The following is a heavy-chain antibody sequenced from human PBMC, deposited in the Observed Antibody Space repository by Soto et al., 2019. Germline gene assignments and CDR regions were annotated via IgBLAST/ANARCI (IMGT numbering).Heavy chain of an antibody. CDR3: AARFVVVPAANNYDFWSDRDY. CDR1: GFTFSSYG. J-gene: IGHJ4*02. D-gene: IGHD2-2*01. CDR2: ISYDGSNK. Sequence: QVQLVESGGGVVQPGRSLRLSCAASGFTFSSYGMHWVRQAPGKGLEWVAVISYDGSNKYYADSVKGRFTISRDNSKNTLYLQMNSLRAEDTAVYYCAARFVVVPAANNYDFWSDRDYWGQGTLVTVSS. V-gene: IGHV3-30*03.